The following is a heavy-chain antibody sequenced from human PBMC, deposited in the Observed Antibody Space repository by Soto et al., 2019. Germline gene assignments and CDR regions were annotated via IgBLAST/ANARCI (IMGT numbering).Heavy chain of an antibody. Sequence: KPSETLSLTCTVSGGSISSGGYYWSWIRQHPGKGLEWIGYIYYSGSTYYNPSLKSRVTISVDTSKNQFSLKLSSVTAADTAVYYCASGELVRGVVFDYWGQGTLVTVSS. V-gene: IGHV4-31*03. D-gene: IGHD3-10*01. CDR3: ASGELVRGVVFDY. J-gene: IGHJ4*02. CDR2: IYYSGST. CDR1: GGSISSGGYY.